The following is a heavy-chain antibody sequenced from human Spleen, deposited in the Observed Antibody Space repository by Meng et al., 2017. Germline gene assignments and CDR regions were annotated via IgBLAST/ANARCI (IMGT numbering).Heavy chain of an antibody. J-gene: IGHJ6*02. CDR3: ARGQPEDIVVVPALQTFYYYYGMDV. D-gene: IGHD2-2*01. CDR2: ISYDGSNK. CDR1: GFTFRSYA. Sequence: GESLKISCSASGFTFRSYAMHLVRPAPGKGLEWVAVISYDGSNKYYADSVKGRFTISRDNFKNTLYLQKNSLRAEDTAVYYCARGQPEDIVVVPALQTFYYYYGMDVWGQGTTVTVSS. V-gene: IGHV3-30*04.